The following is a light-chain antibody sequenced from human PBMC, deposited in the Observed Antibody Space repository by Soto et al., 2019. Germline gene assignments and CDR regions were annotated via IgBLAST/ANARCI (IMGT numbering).Light chain of an antibody. J-gene: IGKJ1*01. CDR1: QIISSY. V-gene: IGKV1-39*01. CDR3: QQSYSTPQT. Sequence: DIPMTQSPSSLSASVGDRVTITCRASQIISSYLNWYQQKPGKAPKLLIYAASSLQSGVPSRFSGSGSGTDFTLTISSLQPEDFATYYCQQSYSTPQTFGQGTNVEIK. CDR2: AAS.